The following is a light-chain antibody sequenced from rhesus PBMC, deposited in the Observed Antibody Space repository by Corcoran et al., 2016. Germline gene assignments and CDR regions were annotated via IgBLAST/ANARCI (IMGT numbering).Light chain of an antibody. V-gene: IGKV3-10*01. J-gene: IGKJ2*01. Sequence: QVILTQSPATLSLSPGERATLSCRASQRVSSYLAWYQQKPGQAPRLLIYGASSRATGIPDSFSGRGVGTDFTLTISSLEPEDVGVYHCYQHSSGYSFGQGTKVEIK. CDR1: QRVSSY. CDR3: YQHSSGYS. CDR2: GAS.